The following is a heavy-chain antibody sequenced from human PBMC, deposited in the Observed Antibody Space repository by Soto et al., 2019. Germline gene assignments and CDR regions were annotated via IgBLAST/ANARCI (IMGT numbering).Heavy chain of an antibody. CDR1: GGTFSSYA. CDR3: ARIGRIAAAGTDNYYYGMDV. V-gene: IGHV1-69*13. D-gene: IGHD6-13*01. Sequence: SVKVSCKASGGTFSSYAISWVQQAPGQGLEWMGGIIPIFGTANYAQKFQGRVTITADESTSTAYMELSSLRSEDTAVYYCARIGRIAAAGTDNYYYGMDVWGQGTTVTVSS. CDR2: IIPIFGTA. J-gene: IGHJ6*02.